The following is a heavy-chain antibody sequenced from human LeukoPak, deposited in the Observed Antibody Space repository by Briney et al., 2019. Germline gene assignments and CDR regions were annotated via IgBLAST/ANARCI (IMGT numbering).Heavy chain of an antibody. V-gene: IGHV3-53*04. J-gene: IGHJ4*02. Sequence: GGSLRLSCAASGFTVSTNYMSWVRQAPGKGLEWVSVIYSGDSTYYADSVKGRFTISRHSSKNTLYLQMNSLRAEDTAVYYCARDLRGGNFDYWGQGALVTVSS. D-gene: IGHD2-15*01. CDR1: GFTVSTNY. CDR3: ARDLRGGNFDY. CDR2: IYSGDST.